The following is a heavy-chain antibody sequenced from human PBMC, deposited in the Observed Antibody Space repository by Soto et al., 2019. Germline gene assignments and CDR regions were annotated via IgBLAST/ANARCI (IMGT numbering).Heavy chain of an antibody. CDR1: GGSISSGGYY. CDR2: IYYSGST. CDR3: ARQQYYDSRGLFDY. V-gene: IGHV4-31*03. Sequence: SETLSLTCTVSGGSISSGGYYWSWIRQHPGKGLEWIGYIYYSGSTYYNPSLKSRVTISSDTSNNQFSLKLSSVTAADTAVYYCARQQYYDSRGLFDYWGQGTLVTVSS. D-gene: IGHD3-22*01. J-gene: IGHJ4*02.